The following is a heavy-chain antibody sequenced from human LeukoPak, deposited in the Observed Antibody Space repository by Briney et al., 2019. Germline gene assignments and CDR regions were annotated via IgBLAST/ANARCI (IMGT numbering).Heavy chain of an antibody. V-gene: IGHV1-69*05. Sequence: ASVKVSCKASGGTFSSYAISWVRQAPGQGLEWMGGIIPIFGTANHAQKFQGRVTITTDESTSTAYMELSSLRSEDTAVYYCARGARDGYNWYYFDYWGQGTLVTVSS. J-gene: IGHJ4*02. CDR2: IIPIFGTA. CDR3: ARGARDGYNWYYFDY. CDR1: GGTFSSYA. D-gene: IGHD5-24*01.